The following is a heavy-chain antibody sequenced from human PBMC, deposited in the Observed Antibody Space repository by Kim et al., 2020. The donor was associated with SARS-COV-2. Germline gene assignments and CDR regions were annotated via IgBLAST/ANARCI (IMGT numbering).Heavy chain of an antibody. D-gene: IGHD3-22*01. CDR2: ISSSSSTI. Sequence: GGSLRLSCAASGFTFSSYSMNWVRQAPGKGLEWVSYISSSSSTIYYADSVKGRFTISRDNAKNSLYLQMNSLRDEDTAVYYCARWGEGYYDSSGYNDAFDIWGQGTMVTVSS. CDR3: ARWGEGYYDSSGYNDAFDI. V-gene: IGHV3-48*02. J-gene: IGHJ3*02. CDR1: GFTFSSYS.